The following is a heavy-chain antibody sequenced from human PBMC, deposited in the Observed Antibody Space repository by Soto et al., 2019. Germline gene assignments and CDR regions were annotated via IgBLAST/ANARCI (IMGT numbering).Heavy chain of an antibody. V-gene: IGHV3-21*01. CDR3: ARDHSYGYRLQY. CDR1: GFTFSSYS. D-gene: IGHD5-18*01. Sequence: GGSLRLSCAASGFTFSSYSMNWVRQAPGKGLEWVSSISSSSSYIYYADSVKDRFTISRDNAKNYLYLQMNSLRAEDTAVYYCARDHSYGYRLQYWGQGTLVTVSS. J-gene: IGHJ4*02. CDR2: ISSSSSYI.